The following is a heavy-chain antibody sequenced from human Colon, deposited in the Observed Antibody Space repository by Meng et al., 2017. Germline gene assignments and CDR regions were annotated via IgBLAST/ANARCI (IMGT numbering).Heavy chain of an antibody. CDR3: ARDYWGSLDF. CDR1: GASVRSPDHQ. D-gene: IGHD3-16*01. V-gene: IGHV4-61*08. CDR2: ARIDYANT. J-gene: IGHJ4*02. Sequence: QGQLQESGPGLVRPSETLSPICAVSGASVRSPDHQWGWVRQPPGKGLEWIGYARIDYANTNYNPSLKSRVNVSLDTSKNQFSLNVRSVTAADTAVYYCARDYWGSLDFWGQGILVTVSS.